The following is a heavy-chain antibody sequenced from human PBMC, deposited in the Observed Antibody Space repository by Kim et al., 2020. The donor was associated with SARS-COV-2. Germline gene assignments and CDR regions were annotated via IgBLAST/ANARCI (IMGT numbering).Heavy chain of an antibody. Sequence: GGSLRLSCTASGFIFDDYAMHWVRQVPGKGVEWVSGINWNSEGTGYLDSVKGRFTISRDNAKNSLYLQMNSLTTEDTALYYCVKDLGAGTYDLWSRYKNALYGMDVWGQGTAITVSS. V-gene: IGHV3-9*01. CDR1: GFIFDDYA. D-gene: IGHD3-3*01. CDR2: INWNSEGT. J-gene: IGHJ6*02. CDR3: VKDLGAGTYDLWSRYKNALYGMDV.